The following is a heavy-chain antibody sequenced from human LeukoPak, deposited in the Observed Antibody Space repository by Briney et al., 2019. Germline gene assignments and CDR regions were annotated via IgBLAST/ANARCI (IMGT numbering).Heavy chain of an antibody. CDR1: GGTFSSYT. V-gene: IGHV1-69*04. CDR2: IIPILGIA. J-gene: IGHJ4*02. Sequence: SVKVSCKASGGTFSSYTISWVRQGPGQGLEWMGRIIPILGIANYAQKFQGRVTITADKSTSTAYMELSSLRSEDTAVYYCARDPAGAAGETLFDCWGQGTLVTVSS. D-gene: IGHD1-26*01. CDR3: ARDPAGAAGETLFDC.